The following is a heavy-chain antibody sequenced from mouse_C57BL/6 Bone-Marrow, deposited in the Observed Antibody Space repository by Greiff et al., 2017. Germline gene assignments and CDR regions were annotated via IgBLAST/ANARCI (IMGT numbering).Heavy chain of an antibody. V-gene: IGHV3-8*01. CDR2: ISYSGST. CDR1: GYSITSDY. D-gene: IGHD3-2*02. CDR3: ARRLDSSGYLYYFDY. J-gene: IGHJ2*01. Sequence: EVMLVESGPGLAKPSQTLSLTCSVTGYSITSDYWNWIRKFPGNKLEYMGYISYSGSTYYNPSLKSRISITRDTSKNQYYLQLNSVTTEDTATYYCARRLDSSGYLYYFDYWGQGTTLTVSS.